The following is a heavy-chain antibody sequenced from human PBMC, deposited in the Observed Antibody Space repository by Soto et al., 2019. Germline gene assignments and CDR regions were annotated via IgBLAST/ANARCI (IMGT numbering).Heavy chain of an antibody. V-gene: IGHV4-31*03. Sequence: QVQLQESGPGLVKPSQTLSLTCTVSGGSISSGGYYWSWIRQHPGKGLEWIGYIYHSGTTYYNPSLKSRVTISLDTSKNHVSLKLTSVTAADTAVYYFARVRGNRLLVRFDPWGQGPLVTVSS. D-gene: IGHD2-2*01. CDR3: ARVRGNRLLVRFDP. CDR1: GGSISSGGYY. CDR2: IYHSGTT. J-gene: IGHJ5*02.